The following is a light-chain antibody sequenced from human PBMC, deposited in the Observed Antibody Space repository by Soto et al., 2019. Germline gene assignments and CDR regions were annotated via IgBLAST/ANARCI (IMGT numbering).Light chain of an antibody. V-gene: IGLV2-23*01. CDR3: CSYAPISTVV. CDR1: SSDVGSYNL. Sequence: QSALTQPASVSGSHGQSITISCTGTSSDVGSYNLVSWYQQHPGKAPKLMIYEDNKRPSGVSNRFSGSKSGNTASLTISGLQAEDEAHYYCCSYAPISTVVFGGGTKLTVL. CDR2: EDN. J-gene: IGLJ3*02.